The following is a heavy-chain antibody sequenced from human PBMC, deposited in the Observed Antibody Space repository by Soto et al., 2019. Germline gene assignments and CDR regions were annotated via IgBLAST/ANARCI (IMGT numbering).Heavy chain of an antibody. CDR2: IIPILGIA. CDR1: GGTFSSYT. Sequence: QVQLVQSGAEVKKPGSSVKVSCKASGGTFSSYTISWVRQAPGQGLEWMGRIIPILGIANYAQKFQGRVTXTXGKSTSTAYMELSSLRSEDTAVYYCARTDISTAWDYWGQGTLVTVSS. J-gene: IGHJ4*02. D-gene: IGHD3-9*01. CDR3: ARTDISTAWDY. V-gene: IGHV1-69*02.